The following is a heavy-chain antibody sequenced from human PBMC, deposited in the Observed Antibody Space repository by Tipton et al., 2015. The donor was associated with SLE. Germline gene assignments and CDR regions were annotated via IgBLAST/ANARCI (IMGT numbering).Heavy chain of an antibody. CDR1: GGSFSGYY. V-gene: IGHV4-34*01. CDR3: ARREGIAAAGIID. CDR2: INHSGST. Sequence: LRLSCAVYGGSFSGYYWSWIRQPPGKGLEWIGEINHSGSTNYNPSLKSRVTISVDTPKNQFSLKLSSVTAADTAVYYCARREGIAAAGIIDWGQGTLVTVSS. J-gene: IGHJ4*02. D-gene: IGHD6-13*01.